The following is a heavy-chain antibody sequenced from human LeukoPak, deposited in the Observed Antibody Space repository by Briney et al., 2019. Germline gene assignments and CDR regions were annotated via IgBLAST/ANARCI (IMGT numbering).Heavy chain of an antibody. CDR3: ARNNPVYYDSSGYYYDTDY. CDR1: GFTFTSYS. CDR2: ISSSSTI. D-gene: IGHD3-22*01. Sequence: GGSLRLSCAASGFTFTSYSMNWVRQAPGKGLEWVSYISSSSTIYYADSVKGRFTISRDNAKNSLYLQMNSLRAEDTAVCYCARNNPVYYDSSGYYYDTDYWGQGTLVTVSS. J-gene: IGHJ4*02. V-gene: IGHV3-48*01.